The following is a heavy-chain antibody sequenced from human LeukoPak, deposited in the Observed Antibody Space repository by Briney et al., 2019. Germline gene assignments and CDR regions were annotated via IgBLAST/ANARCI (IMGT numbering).Heavy chain of an antibody. CDR3: ARVTARIFQH. J-gene: IGHJ1*01. CDR1: GGSISSYY. D-gene: IGHD2-15*01. V-gene: IGHV4-59*01. CDR2: IYYSGST. Sequence: SETLSLTCTVSGGSISSYYWSWIWQPPGKGLEWIGYIYYSGSTNYNPSLKSRVTISVDTSKNQFSLKLSSVTAADTAVYYCARVTARIFQHWGQGTLVTVSS.